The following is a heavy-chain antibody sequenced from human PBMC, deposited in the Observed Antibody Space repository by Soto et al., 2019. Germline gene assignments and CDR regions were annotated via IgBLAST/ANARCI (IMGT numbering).Heavy chain of an antibody. D-gene: IGHD3-22*01. CDR1: GFTFSSYG. CDR3: AKGHLPLVVIPPSDY. V-gene: IGHV3-30*18. CDR2: ISYDGSNK. J-gene: IGHJ4*02. Sequence: QVQLVESGGGVVQPGRSLRRSCAASGFTFSSYGMHWVRQAPGKGLEWVAVISYDGSNKYYADSVKGRFTISRDNSKNTLYLQMNSLRAEDTAVYYCAKGHLPLVVIPPSDYWGQGTLVTVSS.